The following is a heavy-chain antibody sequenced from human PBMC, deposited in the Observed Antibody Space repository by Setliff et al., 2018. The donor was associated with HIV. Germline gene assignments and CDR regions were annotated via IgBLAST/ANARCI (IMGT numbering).Heavy chain of an antibody. CDR2: IYTTGST. D-gene: IGHD3-22*01. Sequence: LSLTCTVSGDSISNYYWSWVRQPPGKGLEWIGYIYTTGSTNYNPSLKSRVTMSVDTSKNQFSLRPTSVTAADTAVYFCARLGRAIDRGGYSLRFDYWGQGTLVTVSS. CDR3: ARLGRAIDRGGYSLRFDY. J-gene: IGHJ4*02. CDR1: GDSISNYY. V-gene: IGHV4-4*09.